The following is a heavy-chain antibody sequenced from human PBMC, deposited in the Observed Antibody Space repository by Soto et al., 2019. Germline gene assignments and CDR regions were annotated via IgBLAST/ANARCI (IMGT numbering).Heavy chain of an antibody. CDR2: INPNSGGT. V-gene: IGHV1-2*02. Sequence: ASVKVSSKASGYTFTGYYMHWVRQAPGQGLEWMGWINPNSGGTNYAQKFQGRVTMTRDTSISTAYMELSRLRSDDTAVYYCASGDARITLFGVVTPGFDYWGQGTLVTVSS. D-gene: IGHD3-3*01. CDR3: ASGDARITLFGVVTPGFDY. J-gene: IGHJ4*02. CDR1: GYTFTGYY.